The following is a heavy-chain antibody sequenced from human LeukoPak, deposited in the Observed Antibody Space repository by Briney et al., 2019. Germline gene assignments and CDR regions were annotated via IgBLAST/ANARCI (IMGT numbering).Heavy chain of an antibody. Sequence: SETLSLTCTVSGGSISSYYWSWIRQPPGKGLEWIGYIYYSGSTNYNPSLKSRVTISVDTSKNQFSLKLRSVTAADTAVYYCARQPATMEFDYWGQGTLVTVSS. CDR1: GGSISSYY. D-gene: IGHD6-25*01. V-gene: IGHV4-59*01. CDR3: ARQPATMEFDY. CDR2: IYYSGST. J-gene: IGHJ4*02.